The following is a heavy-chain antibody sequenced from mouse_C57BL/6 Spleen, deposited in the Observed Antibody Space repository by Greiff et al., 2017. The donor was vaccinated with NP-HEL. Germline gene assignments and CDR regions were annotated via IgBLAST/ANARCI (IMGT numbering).Heavy chain of an antibody. Sequence: QVTLKESGPGILQPSQTLSLTCSFSGFSLSTFGMGVGWIRQPSGKGLEWLAHIWWDDDKYYNPALKSRLTISKDTSKNRVFLKIANVDTADTATYYCARIADYSNSWYFDVWGTGTTVTVSS. CDR2: IWWDDDK. CDR1: GFSLSTFGMG. V-gene: IGHV8-8*01. D-gene: IGHD2-5*01. J-gene: IGHJ1*03. CDR3: ARIADYSNSWYFDV.